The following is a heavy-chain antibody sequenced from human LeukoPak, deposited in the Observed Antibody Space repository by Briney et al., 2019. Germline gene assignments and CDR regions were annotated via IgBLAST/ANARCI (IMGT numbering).Heavy chain of an antibody. CDR3: ARGPVGATPFDY. CDR1: RFTFSSYS. Sequence: GGSLRLSCAASRFTFSSYSMNWVRQAPGKGLEWVSSISSSSSYIYYADSVKGRFTISRDNAKNSLYLQMNSLRAEDTAVYYCARGPVGATPFDYWGQGTLVTVSS. V-gene: IGHV3-21*01. D-gene: IGHD1-26*01. J-gene: IGHJ4*02. CDR2: ISSSSSYI.